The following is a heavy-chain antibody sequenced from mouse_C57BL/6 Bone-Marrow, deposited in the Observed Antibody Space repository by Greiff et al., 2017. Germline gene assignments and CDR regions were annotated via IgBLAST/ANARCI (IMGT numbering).Heavy chain of an antibody. Sequence: VRPGASVMLSCKASGYTFTSYGISWVKQRTGQGLEWTGEIYPRSGNTYYNEKFKGKATLTADKSSSTAYMELHSLTSEVSAVYFCAREELGPSWFAYWGQRTLVTVSA. CDR3: AREELGPSWFAY. V-gene: IGHV1-81*01. D-gene: IGHD4-1*01. CDR2: IYPRSGNT. J-gene: IGHJ3*01. CDR1: GYTFTSYG.